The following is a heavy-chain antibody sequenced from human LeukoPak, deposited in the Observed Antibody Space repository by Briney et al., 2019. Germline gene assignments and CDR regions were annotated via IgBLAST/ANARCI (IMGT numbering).Heavy chain of an antibody. CDR2: INSYGSRT. V-gene: IGHV3-74*01. CDR3: ATLEDDYRDY. CDR1: GFTFRSYS. J-gene: IGHJ4*02. Sequence: GGSLRLSCAASGFTFRSYSMNWVRQAPGKGLEWVSRINSYGSRTNYADSVKGRFTISRDNAKNTLYLQMNSLRVEDTAVYYCATLEDDYRDYWGQGTLVTVSS. D-gene: IGHD2-15*01.